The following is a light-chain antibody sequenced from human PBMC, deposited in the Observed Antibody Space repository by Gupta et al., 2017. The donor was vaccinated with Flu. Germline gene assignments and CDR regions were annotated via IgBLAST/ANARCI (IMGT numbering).Light chain of an antibody. J-gene: IGLJ3*02. CDR1: SSSIGSNI. V-gene: IGLV1-44*01. Sequence: QSVLTQPPSASRTPGQRVTVSCSGSSSSIGSNIVKWYQQIPGTAPKLLIYNDNQRPSGVPDRFSGSKSGTSASLAISGLQSEDEADYYCAAWDDSRNGWVFGGGTKLTVL. CDR3: AAWDDSRNGWV. CDR2: NDN.